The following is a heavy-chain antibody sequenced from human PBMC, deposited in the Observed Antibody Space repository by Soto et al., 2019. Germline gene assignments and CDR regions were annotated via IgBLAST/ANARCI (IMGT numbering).Heavy chain of an antibody. CDR1: GFSLTTTGVG. V-gene: IGHV2-5*01. CDR2: VYWNDER. Sequence: QIALQESGPTVVQPTQTLTLTCTFSGFSLTTTGVGVGWIRHAPGKALEWLAMVYWNDERRYSPSLKSRLTITQDTSKNQVVLTMTYMYPVDTATYFCAHYDSSGYFAHSDSWGQGTLVTVSS. D-gene: IGHD3-22*01. CDR3: AHYDSSGYFAHSDS. J-gene: IGHJ4*02.